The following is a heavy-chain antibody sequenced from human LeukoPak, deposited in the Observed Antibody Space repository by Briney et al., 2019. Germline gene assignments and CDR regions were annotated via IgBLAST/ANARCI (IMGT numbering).Heavy chain of an antibody. Sequence: GGSLRLPCAASGFTFSSYLMSWVRQAPGKGLEWVANIKQDGSEKYYVDSVKGRFTISRDNAKNSLYLQMNSLRAEDTAVYYCARDGDIVVVPAAIGYYGMDVWGQGTTVTVSS. D-gene: IGHD2-2*01. CDR3: ARDGDIVVVPAAIGYYGMDV. V-gene: IGHV3-7*01. CDR2: IKQDGSEK. CDR1: GFTFSSYL. J-gene: IGHJ6*02.